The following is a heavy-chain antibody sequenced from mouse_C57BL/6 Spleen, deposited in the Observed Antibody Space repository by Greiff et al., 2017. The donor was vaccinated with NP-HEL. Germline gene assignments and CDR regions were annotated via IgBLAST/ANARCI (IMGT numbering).Heavy chain of an antibody. J-gene: IGHJ3*01. D-gene: IGHD2-5*01. Sequence: EVKLVESGEGLVKPGGSLKLSCAASGFTFSSYAMSWVRQTPEKRLEWVAYISSGGDYIYYADTVKGRFTISRDNARNTLYLQMSSLKSEDTAMYYCTRAGDYSNFSWFAYWGQGTLVTVSA. V-gene: IGHV5-9-1*02. CDR3: TRAGDYSNFSWFAY. CDR2: ISSGGDYI. CDR1: GFTFSSYA.